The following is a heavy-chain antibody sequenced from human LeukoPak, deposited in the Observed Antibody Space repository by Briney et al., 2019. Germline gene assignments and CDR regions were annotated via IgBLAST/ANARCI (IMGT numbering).Heavy chain of an antibody. J-gene: IGHJ6*01. CDR3: ARGSEGYCSGGGCYYGMDV. CDR1: GLTFTTSV. Sequence: GGSLRLSCAASGLTFTTSVINWVRQAPGKGLEWVAALSDDGRDEHYAESVKGRFTISRDNSKNTVHLQMNSLRAEDTAVYYCARGSEGYCSGGGCYYGMDVWGQGTTVTVSS. D-gene: IGHD2-15*01. V-gene: IGHV3-30*03. CDR2: LSDDGRDE.